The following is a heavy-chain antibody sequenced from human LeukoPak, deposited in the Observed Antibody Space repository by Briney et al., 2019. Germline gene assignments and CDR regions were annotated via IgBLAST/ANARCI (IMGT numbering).Heavy chain of an antibody. D-gene: IGHD2-15*01. CDR1: GGTFSSYA. J-gene: IGHJ4*02. Sequence: SVKVSCKASGGTFSSYAISLVRQAPGQGLEWMGGIIPIFGAANNAQKFQGRVTITADESTSTAYMELSSLRSEDTAVYYCAREGNYCSGGSCYTGRFDYWGQGTLVTVSS. CDR3: AREGNYCSGGSCYTGRFDY. V-gene: IGHV1-69*01. CDR2: IIPIFGAA.